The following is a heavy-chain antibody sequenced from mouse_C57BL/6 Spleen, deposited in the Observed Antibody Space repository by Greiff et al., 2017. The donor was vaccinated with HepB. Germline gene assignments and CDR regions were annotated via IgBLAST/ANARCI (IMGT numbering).Heavy chain of an antibody. V-gene: IGHV5-4*01. Sequence: EVQGVESGGGLVKPGGSLKLSCAASGFTFSSYAMSWVRQTPEKRLEWVATISDGGSYTYYPDNVKGRFTISRDNAKNNLYLQMSHLKSEDTAMYYCARRSTYWDLDYWGQGTTLTVSS. D-gene: IGHD4-1*01. CDR2: ISDGGSYT. J-gene: IGHJ2*01. CDR1: GFTFSSYA. CDR3: ARRSTYWDLDY.